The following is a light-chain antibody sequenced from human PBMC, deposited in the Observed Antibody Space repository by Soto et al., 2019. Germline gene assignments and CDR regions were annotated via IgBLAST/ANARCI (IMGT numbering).Light chain of an antibody. CDR2: GVS. Sequence: EILMPQSSATLSVSPRESPTLSCIASHRVSSYLAAWHQKPGQAPSLLIFGVSTRAIGVPATFIGSGAGTDFTLTTTSLQYEDFVVYFCQQYNDWPTTFGQGTKVDIK. V-gene: IGKV3-15*01. CDR3: QQYNDWPTT. CDR1: HRVSSY. J-gene: IGKJ1*01.